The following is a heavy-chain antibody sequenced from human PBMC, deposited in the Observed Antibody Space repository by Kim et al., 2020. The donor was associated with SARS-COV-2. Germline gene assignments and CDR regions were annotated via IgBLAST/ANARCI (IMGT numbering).Heavy chain of an antibody. CDR2: IIPIFGTA. J-gene: IGHJ4*02. CDR3: ARSVRRAVAGTAAGYDY. V-gene: IGHV1-69*13. D-gene: IGHD6-19*01. CDR1: GGTFSSYA. Sequence: SVKVSCKASGGTFSSYAISWVRQAPGQGLEWMGGIIPIFGTANYAQKFQGRVTITADESTSTAYMELSSLRSEDTAVYYCARSVRRAVAGTAAGYDYWGQGTLVTVSS.